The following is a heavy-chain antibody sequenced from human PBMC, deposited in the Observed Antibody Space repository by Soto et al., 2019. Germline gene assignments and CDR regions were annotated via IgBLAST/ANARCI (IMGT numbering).Heavy chain of an antibody. V-gene: IGHV4-61*08. J-gene: IGHJ6*02. CDR2: IYYSGST. CDR1: YGNIINLGYH. D-gene: IGHD2-2*01. CDR3: ARDREDIVLVPAPSPSGYYYGMDV. Sequence: LSNTVVYGNIINLGYHWSIKRKPPGKGLEWIGYIYYSGSTNYNPSLKSRVTISVDTSKNQFSLKLSSVTAADTAVYYCARDREDIVLVPAPSPSGYYYGMDVWGQGTTVTVSS.